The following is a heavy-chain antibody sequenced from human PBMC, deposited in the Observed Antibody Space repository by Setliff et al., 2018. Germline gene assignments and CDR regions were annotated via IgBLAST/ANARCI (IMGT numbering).Heavy chain of an antibody. CDR3: ARHVGSRGRGYNYYYYYMDV. CDR1: GGSFSGYY. J-gene: IGHJ6*03. Sequence: SETLSLTCAVYGGSFSGYYWSWIRQPPGKGLELIGEINHTGSTNYNPSLKSRVTISVDTSKNQFSLKLSSVTAADTAVYYCARHVGSRGRGYNYYYYYMDVWGKGTTVTVSS. CDR2: INHTGST. D-gene: IGHD3-10*01. V-gene: IGHV4-34*01.